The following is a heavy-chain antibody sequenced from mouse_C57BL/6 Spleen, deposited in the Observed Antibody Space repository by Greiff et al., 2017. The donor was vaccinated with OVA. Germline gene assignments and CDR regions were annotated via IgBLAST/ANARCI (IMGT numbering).Heavy chain of an antibody. J-gene: IGHJ3*01. D-gene: IGHD2-5*01. V-gene: IGHV5-4*03. CDR1: GFTFSSYA. CDR2: ISDGGSYT. Sequence: EVKLMESGGGLVKPGGSLKLSCAASGFTFSSYAMSWVRQTPEKRLEWVATISDGGSYTYYPDNVKGRFTISRDKAKNNLYLQMSHLKSEDTAMYYCARSYYSKEFAYWGQGTLVTVSA. CDR3: ARSYYSKEFAY.